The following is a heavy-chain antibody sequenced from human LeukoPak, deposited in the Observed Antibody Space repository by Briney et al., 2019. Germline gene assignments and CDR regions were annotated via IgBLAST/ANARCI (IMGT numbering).Heavy chain of an antibody. V-gene: IGHV4-59*01. D-gene: IGHD1-26*01. CDR1: GGSISSYY. CDR2: IYYSGST. CDR3: ARQELLPPYYYMDV. J-gene: IGHJ6*03. Sequence: SETLSLTCTVSGGSISSYYWSWIRQPPGKGLEWMGYIYYSGSTNYNPSLKSRVTISVDTSKNQFSLKLSSVTAADTAVYYCARQELLPPYYYMDVWGKGTRSPSP.